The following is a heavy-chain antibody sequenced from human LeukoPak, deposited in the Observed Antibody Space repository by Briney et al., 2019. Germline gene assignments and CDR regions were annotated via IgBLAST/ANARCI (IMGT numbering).Heavy chain of an antibody. J-gene: IGHJ5*02. Sequence: TGGSLRLSCAASGFTFNSYTIHWVRQAPGKGLEWVAVISFDGSNKYYADSVKGRFTISRDNSKNTLYLQMNSLRAEDTAVYYCARDMGEWLVRGINWFDPWGQGTLVTVSS. CDR2: ISFDGSNK. D-gene: IGHD6-19*01. V-gene: IGHV3-30*04. CDR3: ARDMGEWLVRGINWFDP. CDR1: GFTFNSYT.